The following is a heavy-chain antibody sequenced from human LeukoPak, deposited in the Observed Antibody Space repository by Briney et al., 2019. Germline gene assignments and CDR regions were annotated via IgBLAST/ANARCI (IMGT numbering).Heavy chain of an antibody. V-gene: IGHV4-59*01. J-gene: IGHJ4*02. CDR2: IYYSGST. D-gene: IGHD5-18*01. Sequence: GSLRLSCAASGFTFSSYAMSWIRQPPGKGLEWIGYIYYSGSTNYNPSLKSRVTISVDTSKNQFSLKLSSVTAADTAVYYCARGPTAMHDYWGQGTLVTVSS. CDR3: ARGPTAMHDY. CDR1: GFTFSSYA.